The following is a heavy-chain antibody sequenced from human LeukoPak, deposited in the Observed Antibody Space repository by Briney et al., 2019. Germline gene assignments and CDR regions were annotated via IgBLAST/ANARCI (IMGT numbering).Heavy chain of an antibody. CDR2: IYYSGST. CDR1: GGSISSSSYY. CDR3: ARVVPGITMVRGVISWFDP. Sequence: SETLFLTCTVSGGSISSSSYYWGWIRQPPGKGLEWIGSIYYSGSTYYNPSLKSRVTISVDTSKNQFSLKLSSVTAADTAVYYCARVVPGITMVRGVISWFDPWGQGTLVTVSS. J-gene: IGHJ5*02. D-gene: IGHD3-10*01. V-gene: IGHV4-39*07.